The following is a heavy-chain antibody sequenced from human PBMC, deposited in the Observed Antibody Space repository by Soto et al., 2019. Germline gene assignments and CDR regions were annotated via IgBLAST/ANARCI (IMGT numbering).Heavy chain of an antibody. Sequence: QVQLVQSGAEVKKPGSSVKVSCKASGGTFSSYAISWVRQAPGQGLEWMGGIIPNFGTANYAQKFQGRVTITADEPTSTAYMELSSLRSEDTAVYYCAGGPVDTAMVNGYFDLWGRGTLVTVSS. V-gene: IGHV1-69*01. J-gene: IGHJ2*01. CDR3: AGGPVDTAMVNGYFDL. CDR2: IIPNFGTA. D-gene: IGHD5-18*01. CDR1: GGTFSSYA.